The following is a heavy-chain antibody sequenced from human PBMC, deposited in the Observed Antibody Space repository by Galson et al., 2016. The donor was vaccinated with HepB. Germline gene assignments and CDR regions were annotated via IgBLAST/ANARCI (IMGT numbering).Heavy chain of an antibody. CDR1: GFTFSSYW. CDR3: ARGSSWYIFPNIFDY. J-gene: IGHJ4*03. CDR2: INSDGRST. V-gene: IGHV3-74*01. Sequence: SLRLSCAASGFTFSSYWMHWVRQAPGKGLVWVSRINSDGRSTSYADSVKGRFTISRDNAKNTLYLQMNSLRAEDTAVYYCARGSSWYIFPNIFDYWGQGTTVTVSS. D-gene: IGHD6-13*01.